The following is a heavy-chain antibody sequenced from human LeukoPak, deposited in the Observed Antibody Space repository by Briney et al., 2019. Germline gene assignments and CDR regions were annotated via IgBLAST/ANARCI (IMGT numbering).Heavy chain of an antibody. J-gene: IGHJ6*03. CDR3: ARTQLITMVRGCMDV. Sequence: PSQTLSLTCTVSGGSISSGSYYWGWIRQPAGKGLEWIGRIYTSGSTNYNPSLKSRVTISVDTSKNQFSLKLSSVTAADTAVYYCARTQLITMVRGCMDVWGKGTTVTISS. D-gene: IGHD3-10*01. V-gene: IGHV4-61*02. CDR1: GGSISSGSYY. CDR2: IYTSGST.